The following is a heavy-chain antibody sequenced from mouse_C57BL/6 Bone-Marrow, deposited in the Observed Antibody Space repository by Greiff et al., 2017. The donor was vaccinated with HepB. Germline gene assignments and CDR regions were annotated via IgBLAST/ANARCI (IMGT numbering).Heavy chain of an antibody. J-gene: IGHJ4*01. CDR2: IRSKSNNYAT. Sequence: DVMLVESGGGLVQPKGSLKLSCAASGFSFNTYAMNWVRQAPGKGLEWVARIRSKSNNYATYYADSVKDRFTISRDDSESMLYLQMNNLKTEDTAMYYCVRHGVYYAMDYWGQGTSVTVSS. V-gene: IGHV10-1*01. CDR1: GFSFNTYA. CDR3: VRHGVYYAMDY.